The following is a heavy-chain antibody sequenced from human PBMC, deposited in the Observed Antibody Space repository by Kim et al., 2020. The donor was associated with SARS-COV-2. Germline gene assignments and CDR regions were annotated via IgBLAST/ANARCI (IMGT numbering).Heavy chain of an antibody. J-gene: IGHJ6*02. CDR1: GGTFSSYA. CDR2: IIPIFGTA. D-gene: IGHD3-10*01. V-gene: IGHV1-69*13. Sequence: SVKVSCKASGGTFSSYAISWVRQAPGQGLEWMGGIIPIFGTANYAQKFQGRVTITADESTSTAYMELSSLRSEDTAVYYCARALYGSGTIAYSGSGDYYYYGMDVWGQGTTVTVSS. CDR3: ARALYGSGTIAYSGSGDYYYYGMDV.